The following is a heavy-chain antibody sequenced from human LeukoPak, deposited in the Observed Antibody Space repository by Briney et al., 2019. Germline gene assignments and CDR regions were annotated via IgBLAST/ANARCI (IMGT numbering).Heavy chain of an antibody. CDR1: GFTFSSSW. D-gene: IGHD3-9*01. CDR3: ARAFYDFLTGYPAYFDY. V-gene: IGHV3-7*01. CDR2: IREDGSEK. J-gene: IGHJ4*02. Sequence: GGSLRLSCAASGFTFSSSWMTWVRQAPGKGLEWVASIREDGSEKTSVDSVKGRFTISRDNAKNSLYLQMNSLRAEDTAVYYCARAFYDFLTGYPAYFDYWGQGTLVTVSS.